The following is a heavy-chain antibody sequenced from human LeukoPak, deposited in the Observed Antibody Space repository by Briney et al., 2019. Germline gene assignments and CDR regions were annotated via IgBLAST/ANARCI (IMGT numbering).Heavy chain of an antibody. CDR1: GASISSGGYY. CDR3: ARGRYYDFWSGYYVFDY. CDR2: IYTSGIT. Sequence: PSQTLSLTCTVSGASISSGGYYWSWIQQPAGKGLEWIGRIYTSGITNYNPSLESRVTISLDTSENQFSLKLSSVTAADTAVYYCARGRYYDFWSGYYVFDYWGQGTLVTVSS. D-gene: IGHD3-3*01. V-gene: IGHV4-61*02. J-gene: IGHJ4*02.